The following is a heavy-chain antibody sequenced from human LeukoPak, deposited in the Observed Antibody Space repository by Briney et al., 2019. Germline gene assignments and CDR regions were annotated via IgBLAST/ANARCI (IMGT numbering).Heavy chain of an antibody. V-gene: IGHV4-38-2*02. CDR1: GYSISSGYY. J-gene: IGHJ4*02. Sequence: SETLSLTCNVSGYSISSGYYWGWIRQPPGKGLDWIGYIYSSGNTDYNPSLKSRVTISVDTSKNQFSLKLNSVTAADTAIYYCARGRGVYYYDYSGQGALVTVSP. CDR2: IYSSGNT. D-gene: IGHD2/OR15-2a*01. CDR3: ARGRGVYYYDY.